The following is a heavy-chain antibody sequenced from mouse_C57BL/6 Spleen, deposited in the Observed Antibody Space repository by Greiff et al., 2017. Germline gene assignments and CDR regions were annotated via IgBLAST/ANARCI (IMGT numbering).Heavy chain of an antibody. V-gene: IGHV14-2*01. CDR1: GFNINDYY. Sequence: VQLKQSGAELVKPGASVKLSCTASGFNINDYYMHWVKQRTEQGLEWIGRIDPADGETKYAPKFQGKATLTADTSSNTAYLQLSCLTSEYTAVYYCASGVDCFWYFDVWGTGTTVTVSS. J-gene: IGHJ1*03. CDR2: IDPADGET. D-gene: IGHD2-4*01. CDR3: ASGVDCFWYFDV.